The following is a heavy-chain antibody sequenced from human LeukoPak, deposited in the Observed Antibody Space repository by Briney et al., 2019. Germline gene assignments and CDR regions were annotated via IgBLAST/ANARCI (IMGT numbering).Heavy chain of an antibody. CDR2: IYHSGST. J-gene: IGHJ4*02. V-gene: IGHV4-59*01. Sequence: SATLSLTSAVSGGSISTYYWSCLRQPPEKRQEWIGYIYHSGSTKYNPSLKSRVTISVDTSKNQFSLKLSSVTAADTAVYYCARDGYSGNDGLWGQGTLVTVSS. CDR3: ARDGYSGNDGL. D-gene: IGHD5-12*01. CDR1: GGSISTYY.